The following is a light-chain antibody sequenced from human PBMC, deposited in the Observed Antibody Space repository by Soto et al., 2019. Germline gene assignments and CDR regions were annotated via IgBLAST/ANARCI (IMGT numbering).Light chain of an antibody. CDR3: QQSGSSPRT. CDR1: QSVTSSY. J-gene: IGKJ1*01. CDR2: GAS. Sequence: IVLTQSPGTLSLSPGERATLSCRASQSVTSSYLAWYQQKPGQAPRLHIYGASSRATGIPDRFSGSGSGTDFTLTISRLEPEDFAVYYCQQSGSSPRTFGQGT. V-gene: IGKV3-20*01.